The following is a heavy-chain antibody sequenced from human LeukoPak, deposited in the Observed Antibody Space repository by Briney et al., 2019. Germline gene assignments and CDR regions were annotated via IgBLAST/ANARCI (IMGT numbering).Heavy chain of an antibody. CDR1: GFTFDDYG. CDR2: INWNGGST. D-gene: IGHD6-13*01. Sequence: GGSLRLSCAASGFTFDDYGMSWVRQAPGKGLEWVSGINWNGGSTGYADSVKGRSTISRDNAKNSLYLQMNSLRAEDTALYYCARDPSPIGSSWGTYDYWGQGTLVTVSS. V-gene: IGHV3-20*04. CDR3: ARDPSPIGSSWGTYDY. J-gene: IGHJ4*02.